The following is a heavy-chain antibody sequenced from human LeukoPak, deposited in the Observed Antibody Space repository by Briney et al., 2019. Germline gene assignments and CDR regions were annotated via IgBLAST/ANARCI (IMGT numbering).Heavy chain of an antibody. Sequence: SETLSLTCTVSGGSISSYYWSWIRQPPGKGLEWLGYIYYSGSTNYNPSLKSRVTISVDTSKNQFSLKLSSVTATDTAVYYCARVIAAAGTNYFDYWGQGTLVTVSS. CDR1: GGSISSYY. CDR3: ARVIAAAGTNYFDY. D-gene: IGHD6-13*01. V-gene: IGHV4-59*01. J-gene: IGHJ4*02. CDR2: IYYSGST.